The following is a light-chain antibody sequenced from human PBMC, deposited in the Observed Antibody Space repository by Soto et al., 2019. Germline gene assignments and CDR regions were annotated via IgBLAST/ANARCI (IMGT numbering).Light chain of an antibody. V-gene: IGLV2-14*01. CDR1: SSDVGGYNY. CDR3: SSYTSSSTLHV. J-gene: IGLJ1*01. Sequence: QSVLTQPPSVSGAPGQRVTIACTGTSSDVGGYNYVSWYQQHPGKAPKLMIYEVSNRPSGVSNRFSGSKSGNTASLTISGLQAEDEADYYCSSYTSSSTLHVFGTGTKLTVL. CDR2: EVS.